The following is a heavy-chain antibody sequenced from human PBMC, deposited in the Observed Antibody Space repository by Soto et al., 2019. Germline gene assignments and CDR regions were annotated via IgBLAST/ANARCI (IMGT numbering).Heavy chain of an antibody. Sequence: ASVKVSCKVSGYTLTELSMHWVRQAPGKGLEWMGGFDPEDGETIYAQKFQGIVTMTEDTSTDTAYMELSSLRSEDTAVYYCATGGWYYDSSGYPNRDFDYWGQGTLVTVSS. V-gene: IGHV1-24*01. CDR2: FDPEDGET. J-gene: IGHJ4*02. D-gene: IGHD3-22*01. CDR1: GYTLTELS. CDR3: ATGGWYYDSSGYPNRDFDY.